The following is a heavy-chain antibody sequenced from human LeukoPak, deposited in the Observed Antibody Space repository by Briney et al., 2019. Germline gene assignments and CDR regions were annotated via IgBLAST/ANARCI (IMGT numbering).Heavy chain of an antibody. D-gene: IGHD6-13*01. CDR3: AREPWRGNIAAAMVN. J-gene: IGHJ4*02. CDR2: IWCDGSNK. V-gene: IGHV3-33*01. CDR1: GFTFSSYG. Sequence: GGSLRLSCAASGFTFSSYGMHWVRQAPGKGLEWVAVIWCDGSNKYYADSVKGRFTISRDNSKNTLYLQMNSLRAEDTAVYYCAREPWRGNIAAAMVNWGQGTLVTVSS.